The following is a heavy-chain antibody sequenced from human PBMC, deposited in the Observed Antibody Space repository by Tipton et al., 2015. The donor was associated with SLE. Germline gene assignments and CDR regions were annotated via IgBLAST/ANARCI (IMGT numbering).Heavy chain of an antibody. D-gene: IGHD6-19*01. J-gene: IGHJ4*02. CDR3: AKDPRPVEMAVTGPPDY. Sequence: SLRLSCAASGFTFSSSAMHWVRQAPGKGLEWVALIWYDGSDKYYADSVKGRFTISRDNSKNTLYLQMNSLRAEDTAVYYCAKDPRPVEMAVTGPPDYWGQGTPVTVSP. CDR2: IWYDGSDK. CDR1: GFTFSSSA. V-gene: IGHV3-33*06.